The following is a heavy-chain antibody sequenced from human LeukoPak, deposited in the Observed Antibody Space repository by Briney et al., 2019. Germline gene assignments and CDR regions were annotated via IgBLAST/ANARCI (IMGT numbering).Heavy chain of an antibody. CDR2: ISCSSSYI. D-gene: IGHD3-22*01. CDR3: ARTSGTYDSSGYYLDAFDI. J-gene: IGHJ3*02. Sequence: GGSLRLSCAASGFTFSSYIMNWVRQAPGKGLEWVSSISCSSSYIYYADSVKGRFTISRDNAKNSLYLQMNSLRAEDTAVYYCARTSGTYDSSGYYLDAFDIWGQGTMVTVSS. V-gene: IGHV3-21*01. CDR1: GFTFSSYI.